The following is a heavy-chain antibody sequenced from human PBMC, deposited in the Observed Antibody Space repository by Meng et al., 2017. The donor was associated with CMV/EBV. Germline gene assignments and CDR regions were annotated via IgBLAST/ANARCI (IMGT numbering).Heavy chain of an antibody. J-gene: IGHJ6*02. CDR1: GFTFSNAW. Sequence: GGSLRLSCAASGFTFSNAWMSWVRQAPGKGLEWVGRIKSKTDGGTTAYAAPVKGRFTISRDDSKNTLYLQMNSLKTEDTAVYYCTTVGRRYYYYGMDVWGQGTTVTVSS. D-gene: IGHD3-10*01. V-gene: IGHV3-15*01. CDR3: TTVGRRYYYYGMDV. CDR2: IKSKTDGGTT.